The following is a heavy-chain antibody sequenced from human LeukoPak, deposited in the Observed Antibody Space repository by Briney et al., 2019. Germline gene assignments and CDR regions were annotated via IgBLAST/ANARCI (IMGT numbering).Heavy chain of an antibody. V-gene: IGHV3-30*18. CDR1: GFTFSSYG. Sequence: GGSLRLSCAASGFTFSSYGMHWVRQAPGKGLEWVAVISYDGSNKFYADSVKGRFTISRDNSKNTLYLQMNSLRAEDTAVYYCAKGSGYYYDSSGSLDYWGQGTLVTVSS. D-gene: IGHD3-22*01. J-gene: IGHJ4*02. CDR2: ISYDGSNK. CDR3: AKGSGYYYDSSGSLDY.